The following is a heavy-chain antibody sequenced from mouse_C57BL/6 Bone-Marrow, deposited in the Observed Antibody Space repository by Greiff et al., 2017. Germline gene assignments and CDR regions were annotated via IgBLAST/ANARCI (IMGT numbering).Heavy chain of an antibody. J-gene: IGHJ2*01. CDR3: AREGTTDFDY. D-gene: IGHD1-1*01. CDR1: GYTFTGYW. Sequence: QVQLQQSGAELMKPGASVKLSCTATGYTFTGYWIEWVKQTPGHGLEGFGEFLPGSGSTNYNAKFKGQAPFTADTSSNTAYMQLSSLTTEDSAIYYCAREGTTDFDYWGQGTTLTVSS. CDR2: FLPGSGST. V-gene: IGHV1-9*01.